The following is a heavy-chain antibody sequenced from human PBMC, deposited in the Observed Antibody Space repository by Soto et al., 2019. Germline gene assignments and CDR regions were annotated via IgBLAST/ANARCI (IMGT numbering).Heavy chain of an antibody. J-gene: IGHJ6*02. CDR2: IKSKTDGGTT. Sequence: GGSLRLSCAASGFTFSNAWMSWVRQAPGKGLEWVGRIKSKTDGGTTDYAAPVKGRFTISRDDSKNTLYLQMNSLKTEDTAVYYCTTDLAYCGGDCYSSDYYYYGMDVWGQGTTVTVSS. CDR1: GFTFSNAW. V-gene: IGHV3-15*01. D-gene: IGHD2-21*02. CDR3: TTDLAYCGGDCYSSDYYYYGMDV.